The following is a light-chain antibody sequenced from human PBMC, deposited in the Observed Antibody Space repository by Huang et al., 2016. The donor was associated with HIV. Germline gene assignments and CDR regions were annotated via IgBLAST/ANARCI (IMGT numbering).Light chain of an antibody. Sequence: EIVSTQSPDTLSLSPGVRATLSCRASQSVSNNHLAWYQQKPAQAPRLLIYGASSRATGIPDRFSGSGSGTDFTLTISRLEPEDFAMYFCQQYGSPPLSFGGGTKVETK. CDR1: QSVSNNH. CDR2: GAS. J-gene: IGKJ4*01. CDR3: QQYGSPPLS. V-gene: IGKV3-20*01.